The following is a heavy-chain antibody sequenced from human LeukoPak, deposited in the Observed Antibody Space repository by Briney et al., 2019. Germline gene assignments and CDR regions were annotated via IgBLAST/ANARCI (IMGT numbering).Heavy chain of an antibody. CDR3: ATLPFTIAAATIIDY. CDR1: GYTLTELS. Sequence: ASVKVPCKVSGYTLTELSMHWVRQAPGKGLEWMGGFDPEDGETIYAQKFQGRVTMTEDTSTDTAYMELSSLRSEDTAVYYCATLPFTIAAATIIDYWAREPWSPSPQ. J-gene: IGHJ4*02. D-gene: IGHD6-13*01. CDR2: FDPEDGET. V-gene: IGHV1-24*01.